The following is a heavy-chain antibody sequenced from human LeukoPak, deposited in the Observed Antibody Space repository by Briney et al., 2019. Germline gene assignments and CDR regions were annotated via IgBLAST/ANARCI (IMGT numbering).Heavy chain of an antibody. J-gene: IGHJ4*02. CDR3: ARFAYSSGWYYFDY. CDR2: IWYEGSNK. CDR1: GFTFSSYS. D-gene: IGHD6-19*01. Sequence: GRSLRLSCAASGFTFSSYSMHWVRQAPGKGLEWVAVIWYEGSNKYYADSVKGRFTISRDNSKNTLYLQMNSLRAEDTAVYYCARFAYSSGWYYFDYWGQGTLVTVSS. V-gene: IGHV3-33*01.